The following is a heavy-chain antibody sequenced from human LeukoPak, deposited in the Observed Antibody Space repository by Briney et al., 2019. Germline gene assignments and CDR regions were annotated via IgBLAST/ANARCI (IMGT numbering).Heavy chain of an antibody. CDR3: ARENLGSRN. CDR1: GFSFSDHG. Sequence: GRSLRLSCAASGFSFSDHGMHWVRQAPGKGLEWVAVMSYDGSNRDYADSVKGRFTISRDNSKNTLYVQMNSLRGEDTAVYYCARENLGSRNWGQGTLVAVSS. CDR2: MSYDGSNR. V-gene: IGHV3-30*03. J-gene: IGHJ4*02.